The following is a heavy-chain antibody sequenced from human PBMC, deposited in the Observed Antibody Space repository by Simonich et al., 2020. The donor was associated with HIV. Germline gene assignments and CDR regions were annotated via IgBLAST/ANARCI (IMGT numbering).Heavy chain of an antibody. V-gene: IGHV4-34*02. J-gene: IGHJ4*02. CDR1: GGSFSGYY. CDR3: ARAPDYGANVYFDY. D-gene: IGHD4-17*01. CDR2: INHSGRT. Sequence: QVQLQQWGAGLLKPSETLSLTCGVYGGSFSGYYWSWIRQPPGKGLEWIGEINHSGRTHYNPSLKSRVTISKDTSKNQFSLKLSSVTAADTAVYYCARAPDYGANVYFDYWGQGTLVTVSS.